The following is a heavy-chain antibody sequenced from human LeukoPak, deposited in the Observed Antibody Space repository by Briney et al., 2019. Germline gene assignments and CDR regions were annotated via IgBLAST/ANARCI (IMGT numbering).Heavy chain of an antibody. V-gene: IGHV4-59*08. Sequence: SETLSLTCAVSGGSISYYYWSWIRQPPGKGLEWIGYIYYSGSTNYNPSLKSRVTISLDTSKNQFSLKLSSVTAADTAIYYCARHGGDGYNYFIYWGQGTLVNVSS. D-gene: IGHD5-24*01. CDR1: GGSISYYY. CDR2: IYYSGST. CDR3: ARHGGDGYNYFIY. J-gene: IGHJ4*02.